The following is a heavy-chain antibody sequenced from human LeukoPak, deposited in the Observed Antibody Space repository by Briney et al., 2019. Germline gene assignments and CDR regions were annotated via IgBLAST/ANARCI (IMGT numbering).Heavy chain of an antibody. V-gene: IGHV3-21*01. D-gene: IGHD6-13*01. CDR2: ISSSSSYI. CDR1: GFTFSRYT. Sequence: GGSLRLSCAPSGFTFSRYTMNWVRQAPGKGLEWVSSISSSSSYIYQADSVKGRFTISRDNAKNSLYLQMNSLRAEDTAVYYCARDEQQLNWFDPWGQGTLVTVSS. CDR3: ARDEQQLNWFDP. J-gene: IGHJ5*02.